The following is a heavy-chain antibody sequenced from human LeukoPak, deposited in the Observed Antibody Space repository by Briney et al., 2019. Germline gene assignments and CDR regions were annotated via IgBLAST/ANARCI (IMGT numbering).Heavy chain of an antibody. CDR3: ARGQGFGED. Sequence: PSETLSLTCAVSGASINSYYWSWIRQTPGKRLEWIAYMYFDGSSNYNPSLKGRVTILLDTPKNQLSLKLTSVTPADTAVYYCARGQGFGEDWGQGTPVTVSS. CDR2: MYFDGSS. V-gene: IGHV4-59*01. D-gene: IGHD3-10*01. CDR1: GASINSYY. J-gene: IGHJ4*02.